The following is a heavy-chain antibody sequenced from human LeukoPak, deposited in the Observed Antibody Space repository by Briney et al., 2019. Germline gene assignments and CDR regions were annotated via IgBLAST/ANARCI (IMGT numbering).Heavy chain of an antibody. V-gene: IGHV1-2*02. Sequence: ASVKVSCKASGYTFTGYYMHWVRQAPGQGLEWMGWINPNRGGTNYAQKFQGRVTMTRDTSISTAYMELSRLRSDDTAVYYCARERTLTSCYDYWGQGTLVTVSS. J-gene: IGHJ4*02. D-gene: IGHD2-15*01. CDR3: ARERTLTSCYDY. CDR2: INPNRGGT. CDR1: GYTFTGYY.